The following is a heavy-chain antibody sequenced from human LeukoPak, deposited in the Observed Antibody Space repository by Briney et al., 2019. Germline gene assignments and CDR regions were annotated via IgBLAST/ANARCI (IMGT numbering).Heavy chain of an antibody. Sequence: SETLSLTCSISGGSTSRYYWSWIRQPPGKRLEWIGYVYPSGIASYNPSLKSRVIMSAWSNQLSLQLSSVTAADTAVYYCARCRGGPRGGYSDSSGHFASWGQGISVTVSS. V-gene: IGHV4-4*08. CDR1: GGSTSRYY. D-gene: IGHD3-22*01. CDR3: ARCRGGPRGGYSDSSGHFAS. J-gene: IGHJ5*01. CDR2: VYPSGIA.